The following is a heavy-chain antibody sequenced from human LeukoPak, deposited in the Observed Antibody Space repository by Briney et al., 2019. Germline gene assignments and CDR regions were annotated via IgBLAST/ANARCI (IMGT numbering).Heavy chain of an antibody. J-gene: IGHJ4*02. V-gene: IGHV3-30-3*01. CDR2: TSSDGNIK. CDR1: GFTFSSYA. D-gene: IGHD1-1*01. Sequence: GGSLRLSCAASGFTFSSYAMHWVRRAPGKGLEWVAVTSSDGNIKYYADSVKGRFTISRDNSKNTLYLQMNSLRGEDTGVYYCARDPVPATARHFDYWGQGTLVTVSS. CDR3: ARDPVPATARHFDY.